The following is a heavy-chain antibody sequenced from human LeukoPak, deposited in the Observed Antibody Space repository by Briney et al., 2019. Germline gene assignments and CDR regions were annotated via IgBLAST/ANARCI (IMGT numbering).Heavy chain of an antibody. J-gene: IGHJ3*02. D-gene: IGHD3-22*01. CDR3: ARLGGYYESSSYSQLDAFDI. V-gene: IGHV4-59*01. CDR2: VHHSGTA. CDR1: NGSISNYF. Sequence: SETLSLTCTVSNGSISNYFWSWIRQPPGKGLEWIGYVHHSGTANYNPSLMSRVNISIDTSEHRLSLKLSSVTAADTALYYCARLGGYYESSSYSQLDAFDIWGQGTMVTVSS.